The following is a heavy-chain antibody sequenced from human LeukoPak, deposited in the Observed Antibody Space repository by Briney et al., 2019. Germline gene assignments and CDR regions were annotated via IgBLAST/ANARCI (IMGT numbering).Heavy chain of an antibody. J-gene: IGHJ4*02. V-gene: IGHV3-7*04. CDR2: IKQDGGAK. D-gene: IGHD3-22*01. CDR1: GFTFTSYW. Sequence: GGSLRLSCAASGFTFTSYWMSWVRQAPGEGLEWVANIKQDGGAKYYVDSVKGRFTISRDNAKNSLYLQMNSLRAEDTAVYYCARGINYYDTSFIDYWGQGTLVTVSS. CDR3: ARGINYYDTSFIDY.